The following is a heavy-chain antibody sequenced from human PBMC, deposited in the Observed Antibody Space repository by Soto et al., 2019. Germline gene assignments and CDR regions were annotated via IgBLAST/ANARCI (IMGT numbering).Heavy chain of an antibody. V-gene: IGHV1-2*04. CDR1: GYTFTDNY. CDR3: AREGVGPTYGWFDP. J-gene: IGHJ5*02. Sequence: QVQLVQSGAEVKKPGASVKVSCEASGYTFTDNYLHWVRQAPGQGLEWMGWIHPKSGATKYAQKFQGWVTMTRDTSISTMYLDLSSLRSNDTAVYYCAREGVGPTYGWFDPWGQGTLVTVSS. D-gene: IGHD1-26*01. CDR2: IHPKSGAT.